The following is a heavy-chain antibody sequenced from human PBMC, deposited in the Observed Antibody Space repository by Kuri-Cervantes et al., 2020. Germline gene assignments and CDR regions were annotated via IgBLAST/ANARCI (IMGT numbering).Heavy chain of an antibody. V-gene: IGHV1-2*04. CDR1: GYTFTSYY. CDR3: ARMSITHYDY. CDR2: INPSGGSP. D-gene: IGHD5-24*01. Sequence: ASVKVSCKASGYTFTSYYIHWVRQAPGQGLEWMGIINPSGGSPNYAQKFQGWVTMTRDTSISTAYMELSRLRSDDTAVYYCARMSITHYDYWGQGTLVTVSS. J-gene: IGHJ4*02.